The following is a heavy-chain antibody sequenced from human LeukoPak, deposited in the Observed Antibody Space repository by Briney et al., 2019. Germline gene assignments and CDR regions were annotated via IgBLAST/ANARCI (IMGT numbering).Heavy chain of an antibody. J-gene: IGHJ6*02. CDR1: GGSISSYY. D-gene: IGHD3-3*01. CDR3: AREPRGYDFWSGYQESYGMDV. CDR2: IYYSGST. Sequence: SETLSLTCTVSGGSISSYYWSWIRQPPGKGLEWIGYIYYSGSTNYNPSLKSRVTISVDTSKNQFSLKLSSVTAADTAVCYCAREPRGYDFWSGYQESYGMDVWGQGTTVTVSS. V-gene: IGHV4-59*01.